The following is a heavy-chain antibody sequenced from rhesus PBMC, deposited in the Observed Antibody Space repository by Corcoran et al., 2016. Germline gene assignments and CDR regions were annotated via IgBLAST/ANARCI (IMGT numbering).Heavy chain of an antibody. CDR3: ASRGTVITEFDY. J-gene: IGHJ4*01. CDR1: GGSISGYYY. Sequence: QVQLQESGPGVVKPSETLSLTCAVSGGSISGYYYWSWIRQPPGKGLEWIGYIYGNSASPNYNPSLKNRVTISKDTSKNQFALTRSSVTAADTAVYYCASRGTVITEFDYWGQGVLVTVSS. D-gene: IGHD4-23*01. V-gene: IGHV4-143*01. CDR2: IYGNSASP.